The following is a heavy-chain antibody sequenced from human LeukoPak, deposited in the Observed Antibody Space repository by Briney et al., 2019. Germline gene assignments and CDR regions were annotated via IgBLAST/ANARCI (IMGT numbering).Heavy chain of an antibody. V-gene: IGHV1-8*01. Sequence: ASVKVSCKASGYTFTSYYINWVRQATGQGLEWMGWMNPNSGNTGYAQKFQGRVTITADKSTSTAYMELSSLRSEDTAVYYCARVTGGFGELLTPPFDYWGQGTLVTVSS. CDR1: GYTFTSYY. D-gene: IGHD3-10*01. CDR3: ARVTGGFGELLTPPFDY. CDR2: MNPNSGNT. J-gene: IGHJ4*02.